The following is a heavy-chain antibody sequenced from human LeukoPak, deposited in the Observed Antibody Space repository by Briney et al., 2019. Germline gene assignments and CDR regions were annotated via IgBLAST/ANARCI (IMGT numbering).Heavy chain of an antibody. J-gene: IGHJ4*02. Sequence: GGSLRLSCAVSGFTFSLYWMSWVRQAPGKGLEWVANIKQDGSDKYYVDSVKGRFTISRDNSKNTLYLQLNSLRAEDTAMYYCARDLQQQAFWGQGTLVTVSS. V-gene: IGHV3-7*03. D-gene: IGHD6-13*01. CDR2: IKQDGSDK. CDR1: GFTFSLYW. CDR3: ARDLQQQAF.